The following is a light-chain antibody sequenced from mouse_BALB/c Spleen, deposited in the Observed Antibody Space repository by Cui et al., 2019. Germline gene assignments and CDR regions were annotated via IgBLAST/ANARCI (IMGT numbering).Light chain of an antibody. V-gene: IGKV4-55*01. Sequence: QIVLTQSPAIMSASPGEKVTMTCSASSSVSYMYWYQQKPGSSPRLLIYDTSNLASGVPVRFNGSGSGTSYSLTISRMEAEDAATYYCQQWSSYPPTFGGGTKLEIK. CDR2: DTS. J-gene: IGKJ1*01. CDR3: QQWSSYPPT. CDR1: SSVSY.